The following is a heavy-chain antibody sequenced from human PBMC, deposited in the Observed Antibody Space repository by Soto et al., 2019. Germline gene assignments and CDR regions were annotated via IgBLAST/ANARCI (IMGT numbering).Heavy chain of an antibody. D-gene: IGHD3-16*01. CDR3: AKDRFMITFGGVRNPFFDY. V-gene: IGHV3-23*01. CDR2: ISGSGGST. CDR1: GFTFSSYA. J-gene: IGHJ4*02. Sequence: PGGSLRLSCAASGFTFSSYAMSWVRQAPGKGLEWVSAISGSGGSTYYADSVKGRFTISRDNSKNTLYPQMNSLRAEDTAVYYCAKDRFMITFGGVRNPFFDYWGQGTLVTVSS.